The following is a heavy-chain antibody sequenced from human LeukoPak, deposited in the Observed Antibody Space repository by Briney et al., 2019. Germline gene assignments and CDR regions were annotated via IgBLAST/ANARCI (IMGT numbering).Heavy chain of an antibody. CDR2: IYYSGST. Sequence: SETLSLTCTVSGGSISSSSYYWGWIREPPGRGLEWIGSIYYSGSTYYNPSLKSRVTISVDTSQNPFSLKLSSVTAADTAVYYCARRDYYDSSGYLYWGQGTLVTVSS. V-gene: IGHV4-39*01. CDR3: ARRDYYDSSGYLY. CDR1: GGSISSSSYY. D-gene: IGHD3-22*01. J-gene: IGHJ4*02.